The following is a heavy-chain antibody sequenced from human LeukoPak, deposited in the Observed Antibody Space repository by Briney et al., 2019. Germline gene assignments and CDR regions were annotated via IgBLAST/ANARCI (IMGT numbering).Heavy chain of an antibody. D-gene: IGHD3-10*01. CDR2: FSSTGANI. Sequence: GGSLRLSCAASGFTVSTYVMTWVRQAPGKGLEWVSSFSSTGANIYYADSVKGRFTMSRDNSKNTVYLQMNSLRAEDAAVYHCANRGSFAFDLWGQGTMVTVSS. CDR1: GFTVSTYV. J-gene: IGHJ3*01. CDR3: ANRGSFAFDL. V-gene: IGHV3-23*01.